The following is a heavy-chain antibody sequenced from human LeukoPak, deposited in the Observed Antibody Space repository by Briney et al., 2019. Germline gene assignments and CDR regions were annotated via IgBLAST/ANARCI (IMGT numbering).Heavy chain of an antibody. D-gene: IGHD4-11*01. CDR3: ARVATVIDNWFDP. Sequence: PGGSLRLSCAASGGTFSDYYMSWIRQAPGKGLEWIAYISSSGSTIYYADSMNGRSTISRDNAKNSLYLQMNSLRAEDTAVYYCARVATVIDNWFDPWGQGTLVTVSS. CDR2: ISSSGSTI. V-gene: IGHV3-11*01. J-gene: IGHJ5*02. CDR1: GGTFSDYY.